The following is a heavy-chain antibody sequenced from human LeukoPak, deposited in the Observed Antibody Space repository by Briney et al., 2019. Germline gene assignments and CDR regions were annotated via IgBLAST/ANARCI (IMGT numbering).Heavy chain of an antibody. D-gene: IGHD5-18*01. V-gene: IGHV1-69*05. CDR3: ARAGGYSYGSFDY. CDR2: IIPIFGTA. Sequence: SVKVSCKASGGTFSSYATSWVRQAPGQGLEWMGRIIPIFGTANYAQKFQGRVTITTDESTSTAYMELSSLRSEDTAVYYCARAGGYSYGSFDYWGQGTLVTVSS. J-gene: IGHJ4*02. CDR1: GGTFSSYA.